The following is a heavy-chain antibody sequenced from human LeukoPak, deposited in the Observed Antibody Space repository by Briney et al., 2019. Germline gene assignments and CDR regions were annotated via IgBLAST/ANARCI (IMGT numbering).Heavy chain of an antibody. CDR1: GGTFSSYA. D-gene: IGHD3-22*01. V-gene: IGHV1-18*01. CDR2: ISPYNGNT. CDR3: ARGPHERSGYPDD. Sequence: ASVKVSCKASGGTFSSYAISWVRQAPGQRLEWMGWISPYNGNTNYAQKFQGRVTLTTDTSTSTAYMELRSLRSDDTAVYYCARGPHERSGYPDDWGQGTLVTVSS. J-gene: IGHJ4*02.